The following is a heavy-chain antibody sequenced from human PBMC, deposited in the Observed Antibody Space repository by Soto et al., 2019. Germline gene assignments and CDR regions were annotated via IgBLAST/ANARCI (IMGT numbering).Heavy chain of an antibody. D-gene: IGHD2-21*01. CDR2: ISAYNGDT. J-gene: IGHJ4*01. Sequence: ASVKVSCKASGYTFTSDGISWVRQAAGQGLEWMGWISAYNGDTKYAQKLQGRVTMATETSTSTAYMEVRSLVTDEKAVYYCERVRILPCWPPLILDSAYSGHGTLVPLSS. V-gene: IGHV1-18*01. CDR1: GYTFTSDG. CDR3: ERVRILPCWPPLILDSAY.